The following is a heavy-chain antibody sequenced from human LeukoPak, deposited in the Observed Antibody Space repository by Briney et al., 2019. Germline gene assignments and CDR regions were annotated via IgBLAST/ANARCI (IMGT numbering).Heavy chain of an antibody. CDR2: ISAYNGNT. Sequence: ASVKVSCKASGYSFTSYGISWVRQAPGQGLEWMGWISAYNGNTSYAQKLQGRVTMTTDTSTSTAYMELRSLRSDDTAVYYCARTDYYGSGSFYSAMRYYYYGMDVWGQGTTVTVSS. D-gene: IGHD3-10*01. CDR3: ARTDYYGSGSFYSAMRYYYYGMDV. J-gene: IGHJ6*02. V-gene: IGHV1-18*01. CDR1: GYSFTSYG.